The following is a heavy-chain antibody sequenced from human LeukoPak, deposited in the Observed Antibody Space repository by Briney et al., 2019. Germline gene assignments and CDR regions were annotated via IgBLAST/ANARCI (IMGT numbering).Heavy chain of an antibody. CDR2: MNPNSGNT. CDR1: GYTFTSYD. CDR3: ARENCSSTSCYQGGLD. Sequence: ASVKVSXKASGYTFTSYDINWVRQATGHGLEWIGWMNPNSGNTGYAQKFQGRVTITRNTSISTAYMELSSLRSEDTAVYYCARENCSSTSCYQGGLDWGQGTLVTVSS. J-gene: IGHJ4*02. V-gene: IGHV1-8*03. D-gene: IGHD2-2*01.